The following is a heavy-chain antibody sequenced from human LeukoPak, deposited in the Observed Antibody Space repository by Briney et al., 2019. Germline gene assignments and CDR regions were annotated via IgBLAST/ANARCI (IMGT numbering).Heavy chain of an antibody. V-gene: IGHV1-18*01. CDR3: ARDGDDYGDYLPSDY. CDR1: VYTFPTYG. J-gene: IGHJ4*02. D-gene: IGHD4-17*01. CDR2: TSAYNGNT. Sequence: GAPLKVSSKPPVYTFPTYGTAGVRQPLGKGLKGREWTSAYNGNTNYAQKLQGRVTMTTDTSTSTAYMELRSLRSDDTAVYYCARDGDDYGDYLPSDYWGQGTLVTVSS.